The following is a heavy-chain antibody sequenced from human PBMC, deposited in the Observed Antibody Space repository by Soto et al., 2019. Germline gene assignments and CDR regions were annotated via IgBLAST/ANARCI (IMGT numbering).Heavy chain of an antibody. CDR2: ISGSGDRT. D-gene: IGHD3-22*01. CDR1: GITISNYP. V-gene: IGHV3-23*01. Sequence: EVQLLESGGGLVQPGGSLRLSCAASGITISNYPMSWVRQAPGKGLDWVSGISGSGDRTYYGDSAKGRFTISKDISKNSLPLQLDSLGVADTAVYFCVKDDGGYPSTAPHWGQGTLVTVS. J-gene: IGHJ4*02. CDR3: VKDDGGYPSTAPH.